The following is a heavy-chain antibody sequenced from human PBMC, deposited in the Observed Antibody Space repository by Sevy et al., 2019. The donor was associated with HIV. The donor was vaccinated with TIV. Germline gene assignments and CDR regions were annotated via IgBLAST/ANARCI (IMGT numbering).Heavy chain of an antibody. CDR1: GYSISSGYY. J-gene: IGHJ3*02. D-gene: IGHD1-26*01. V-gene: IGHV4-38-2*01. CDR2: IYHSGST. CDR3: ARQEEKWGGPFDI. Sequence: SETLSLTCAVSGYSISSGYYWGWIRQPPGTGLEWIGSIYHSGSTYYNPSLKSRVTISVDTSKNQFSLKLSSVTAADTAVYYCARQEEKWGGPFDIWGQGTMVTVSS.